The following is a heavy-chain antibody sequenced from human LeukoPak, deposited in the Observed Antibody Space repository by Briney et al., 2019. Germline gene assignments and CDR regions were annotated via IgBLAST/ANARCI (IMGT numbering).Heavy chain of an antibody. CDR2: INPIFGTA. CDR1: GGTFSSYA. V-gene: IGHV1-69*06. CDR3: ARARVLGDRYGRFDY. J-gene: IGHJ4*02. Sequence: SVKVSCKASGGTFSSYAISWVRQAPGQGREGMGRINPIFGTANYARKLQGRVTITADKSKSTASMGLSSLRSEDTAVYYCARARVLGDRYGRFDYWGQGSLVTVSS. D-gene: IGHD5-18*01.